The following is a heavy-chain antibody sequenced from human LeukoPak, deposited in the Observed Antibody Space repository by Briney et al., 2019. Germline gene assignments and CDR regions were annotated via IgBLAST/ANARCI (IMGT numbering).Heavy chain of an antibody. CDR3: ARTNADYGSGYYYGMDV. CDR2: IYYSGST. Sequence: SETLSLTCTVSGGSISSGGYYWSWIRQHPGKGLEWIGYIYYSGSTYYNPSLKSRVTISVDTSKNQFSLKLSSVTAADTAVYYCARTNADYGSGYYYGMDVWGQGTTVTVSS. J-gene: IGHJ6*02. CDR1: GGSISSGGYY. V-gene: IGHV4-31*03. D-gene: IGHD3-10*01.